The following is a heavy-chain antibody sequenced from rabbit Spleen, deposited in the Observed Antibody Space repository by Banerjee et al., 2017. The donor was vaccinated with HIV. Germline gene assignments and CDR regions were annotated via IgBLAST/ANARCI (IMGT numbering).Heavy chain of an antibody. Sequence: QEQLEESGGDLVKPEGSLTLTCTASGFSFSYSYWICWVRQAPGKGLEWIACIYVGSGGGTKYASWAKGRFTISKTSSTTVTLQMTSLPVADTATFFCARDAGRGPYIDGAFNLWGPGTLVTVS. CDR3: ARDAGRGPYIDGAFNL. CDR2: IYVGSGGGT. J-gene: IGHJ4*01. D-gene: IGHD1-1*01. CDR1: GFSFSYSYW. V-gene: IGHV1S45*01.